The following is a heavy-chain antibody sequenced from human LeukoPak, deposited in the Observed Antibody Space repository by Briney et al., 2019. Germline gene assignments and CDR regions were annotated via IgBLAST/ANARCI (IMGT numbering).Heavy chain of an antibody. V-gene: IGHV3-66*01. CDR2: IYRGGTT. D-gene: IGHD1-14*01. J-gene: IGHJ6*02. CDR3: ARDGGDRNSYYYYGMDV. Sequence: GGSLRLSCAASGFTFSNYAMSWVRQAPGKGLEWVSVIYRGGTTYYADSVKGRFTISRDNSKNTLYLQMNSLRAEDTAVYYCARDGGDRNSYYYYGMDVWGQGTTVTVSS. CDR1: GFTFSNYA.